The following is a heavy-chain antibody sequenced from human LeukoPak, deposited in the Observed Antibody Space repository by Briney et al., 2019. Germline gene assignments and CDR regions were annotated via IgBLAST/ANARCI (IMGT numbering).Heavy chain of an antibody. J-gene: IGHJ4*02. V-gene: IGHV3-13*01. CDR2: IGTAGDT. Sequence: GGSLRLSCAASGFTFSDYDMHWVRQATGKGLEWVSAIGTAGDTYYTGSVKGRFTISRENAKNSLYLQMNSLRAGDTAVYYCARGAKERGGGVYYFDYWGQGTLVTVSS. D-gene: IGHD1-1*01. CDR3: ARGAKERGGGVYYFDY. CDR1: GFTFSDYD.